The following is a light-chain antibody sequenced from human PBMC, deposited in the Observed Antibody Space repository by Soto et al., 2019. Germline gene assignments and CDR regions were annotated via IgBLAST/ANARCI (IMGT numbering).Light chain of an antibody. CDR3: QKSYSTPIS. CDR2: TAS. J-gene: IGKJ5*01. CDR1: QSISSH. Sequence: DIRMTQSPSSLSASVGDTVTITFLASQSISSHLNWYQQKPGKAPNLLMYTASNLQSGVPSRFSGSGSGTDFTLTISSLQPEDFATYYCQKSYSTPISFGQGTRLEIK. V-gene: IGKV1-39*01.